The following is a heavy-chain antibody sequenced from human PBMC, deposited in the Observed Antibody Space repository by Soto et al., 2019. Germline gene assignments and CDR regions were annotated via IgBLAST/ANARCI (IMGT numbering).Heavy chain of an antibody. CDR3: APRPGGGGY. CDR2: IYSGGYT. D-gene: IGHD3-10*01. CDR1: GFTVSNNY. J-gene: IGHJ4*02. Sequence: EVQLVESGGGLIQPGGSLRLSCAVSGFTVSNNYMSWVRQAPGKGLEGDSVIYSGGYTAYGDSVKGRFTISRDNSKNTLYLQIKAPGAEARAFYSWAPRPGGGGYCGQGTLVTVSS. V-gene: IGHV3-53*01.